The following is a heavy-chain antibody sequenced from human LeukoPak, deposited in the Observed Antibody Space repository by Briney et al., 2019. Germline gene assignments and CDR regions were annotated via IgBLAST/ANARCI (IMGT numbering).Heavy chain of an antibody. J-gene: IGHJ4*02. V-gene: IGHV3-7*03. CDR3: AKEGGYDFWSGYYGSYFDY. D-gene: IGHD3-3*01. CDR2: IKQDGSEK. Sequence: GSLRLSCAASGFTFSNYWMTWVRQAPGKGLEWVANIKQDGSEKYYVDSVKGRFTISRDNAKNTLYLQMNSLRAEDTAVYYCAKEGGYDFWSGYYGSYFDYWGQGTLVTVSS. CDR1: GFTFSNYW.